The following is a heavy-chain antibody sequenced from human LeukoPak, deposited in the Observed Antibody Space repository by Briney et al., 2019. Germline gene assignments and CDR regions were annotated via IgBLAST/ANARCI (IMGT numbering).Heavy chain of an antibody. CDR1: RFTFSSYA. CDR2: ISYDGSDK. D-gene: IGHD5-18*01. V-gene: IGHV3-30*04. Sequence: GGSLRLSCAASRFTFSSYAMRWVRQAPGKGLEWVAVISYDGSDKYYADSVKGRFTISRDNSKNTLYLQMNSLRAEDTAVYYCAREGTAMAYFDYWGQGTLVTVSS. CDR3: AREGTAMAYFDY. J-gene: IGHJ4*02.